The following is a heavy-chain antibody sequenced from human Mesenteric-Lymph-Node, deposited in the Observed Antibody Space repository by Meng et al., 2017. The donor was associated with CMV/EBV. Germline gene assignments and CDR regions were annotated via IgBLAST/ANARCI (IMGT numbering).Heavy chain of an antibody. J-gene: IGHJ5*02. CDR2: INWTGRII. Sequence: GGSLRLSCAASGFTFDAYAMTWVRQAPGKGLEWVADINWTGRIITYADSVRGRFIISRDDSKNSLYLQMNSLRAEDTAFYHCARNRGGYQGNWFDPWGQGTLVTVSS. CDR3: ARNRGGYQGNWFDP. D-gene: IGHD2-2*01. CDR1: GFTFDAYA. V-gene: IGHV3-20*01.